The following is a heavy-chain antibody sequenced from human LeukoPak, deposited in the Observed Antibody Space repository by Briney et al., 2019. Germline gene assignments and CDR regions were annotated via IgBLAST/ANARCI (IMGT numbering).Heavy chain of an antibody. CDR3: ARGPYTSGWFSFDY. J-gene: IGHJ4*02. CDR2: IYNSENT. Sequence: PSETLSLTCTVSGGPISGYYWSWIRQPAGRGLERIGRIYNSENTDYNPSLKSRVTMSIDTSKNQFSLKLSSVTAADTAVYYCARGPYTSGWFSFDYWGQGTLVTVSS. D-gene: IGHD6-19*01. V-gene: IGHV4-4*07. CDR1: GGPISGYY.